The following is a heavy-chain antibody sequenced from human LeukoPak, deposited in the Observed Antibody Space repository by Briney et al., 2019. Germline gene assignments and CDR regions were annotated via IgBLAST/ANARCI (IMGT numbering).Heavy chain of an antibody. CDR1: GGSISSSSYY. J-gene: IGHJ4*02. D-gene: IGHD4-17*01. Sequence: SETLSLTCTVSGGSISSSSYYWSWIRQPPGKGLEWIGEINHSGSTNYNPSLKSRVTISVDTSKNQFSLKLSSVTAADTAVYYCAREFDGDTTDYWGQGTLVTVSS. V-gene: IGHV4-39*07. CDR2: INHSGST. CDR3: AREFDGDTTDY.